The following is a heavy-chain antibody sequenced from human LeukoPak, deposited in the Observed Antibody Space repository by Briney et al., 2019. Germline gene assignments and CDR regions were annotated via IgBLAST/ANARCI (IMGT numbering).Heavy chain of an antibody. CDR1: GYTFTSYY. V-gene: IGHV1-46*01. J-gene: IGHJ6*03. CDR3: ARGGLGNYDILTGNYKYYFYMDV. Sequence: GASLKVSCKASGYTFTSYYIHWVRQAPGQGLEWMGKINPSGGTTTNAQTFLGRLTMTRDTSTNTVYMELSSLRSEDTAVCYCARGGLGNYDILTGNYKYYFYMDVWGEGTTVTVSS. D-gene: IGHD3-9*01. CDR2: INPSGGTT.